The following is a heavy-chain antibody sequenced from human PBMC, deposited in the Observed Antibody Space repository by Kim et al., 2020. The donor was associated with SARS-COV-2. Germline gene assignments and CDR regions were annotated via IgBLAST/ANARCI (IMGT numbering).Heavy chain of an antibody. CDR2: IKQDGSEK. CDR1: GFTFSSYW. V-gene: IGHV3-7*01. D-gene: IGHD5-18*01. CDR3: ARESFDTAMVYYYYGMDV. Sequence: GGSLRLSCAASGFTFSSYWMSWVRQAPGKGLEWVANIKQDGSEKYYVDSVKGRFTISRDNAKNSLYLQMNSLRAEDTAVYYCARESFDTAMVYYYYGMDVWGQGTTVTVSS. J-gene: IGHJ6*02.